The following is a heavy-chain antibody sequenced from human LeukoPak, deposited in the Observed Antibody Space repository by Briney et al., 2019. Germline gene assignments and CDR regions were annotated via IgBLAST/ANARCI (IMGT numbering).Heavy chain of an antibody. V-gene: IGHV4-39*01. J-gene: IGHJ4*02. CDR3: AGAGAEDYDFWSGYDY. D-gene: IGHD3-3*01. Sequence: SESLSLTCTVSGGSITNSPKYWGWIRQPPGKGLEWIGSIFYSGTTYYSPSLKSRATLSVDTSNNQFSLKLSSVTAADTAVYYCAGAGAEDYDFWSGYDYWGQGTLVTVSS. CDR1: GGSITNSPKY. CDR2: IFYSGTT.